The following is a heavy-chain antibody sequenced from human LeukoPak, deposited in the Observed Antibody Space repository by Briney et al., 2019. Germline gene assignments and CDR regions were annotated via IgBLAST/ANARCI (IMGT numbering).Heavy chain of an antibody. V-gene: IGHV3-48*03. Sequence: GGSLRLSCAASGFTFSSYEMNWVRQAPGKGLEWVSYISSSGSTIYYADSVKGRFTISRDNSKNTLYLQMNSLRAEDTAVYYCARVRVVGHYYYYYMDVWGKGTTVTISS. CDR1: GFTFSSYE. CDR3: ARVRVVGHYYYYYMDV. J-gene: IGHJ6*03. CDR2: ISSSGSTI. D-gene: IGHD2-2*01.